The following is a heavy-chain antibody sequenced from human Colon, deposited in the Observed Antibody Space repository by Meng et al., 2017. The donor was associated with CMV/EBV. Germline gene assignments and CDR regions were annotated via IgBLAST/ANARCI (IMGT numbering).Heavy chain of an antibody. D-gene: IGHD2-2*01. Sequence: SETLSLTCNVSGGSISSTSYYWAWIRQSPGKGLEWIGSVYYSGYTYSNPSLSSRLSISVDRSKNQFFLRLSSVTAADTAMYYCASPRPAASGYYYYYGMDVWGQGTTVTVSS. CDR3: ASPRPAASGYYYYYGMDV. CDR1: GGSISSTSYY. CDR2: VYYSGYT. V-gene: IGHV4-39*07. J-gene: IGHJ6*02.